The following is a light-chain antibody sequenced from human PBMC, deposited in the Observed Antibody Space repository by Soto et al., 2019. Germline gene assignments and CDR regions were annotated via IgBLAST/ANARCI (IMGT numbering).Light chain of an antibody. V-gene: IGKV1-5*03. CDR1: QDISNY. Sequence: DIQMTQSPSSLSASVGDRVTITCQASQDISNYLNWYQQKPGKAPKLLIYKASTLKSGVPSRFSGSGSGTEFTLTISSLQPDDFATYYCQQYNSYSFGQGTKVDIK. CDR3: QQYNSYS. CDR2: KAS. J-gene: IGKJ1*01.